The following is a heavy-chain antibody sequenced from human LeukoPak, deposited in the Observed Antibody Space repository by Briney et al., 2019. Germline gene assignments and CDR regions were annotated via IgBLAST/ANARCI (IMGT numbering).Heavy chain of an antibody. V-gene: IGHV1-18*01. J-gene: IGHJ6*03. Sequence: GASVKVSCKASGYTFTSNGISWVRQAPGQGLEWMGWISAYNGNTNYAQKLQGRVTMTTDTSTSTAYMELRSLRSDDTAVYYCARAWGNTIFGVVTPNDYYYMDVWGKGTTVTVSS. CDR3: ARAWGNTIFGVVTPNDYYYMDV. D-gene: IGHD3-3*01. CDR1: GYTFTSNG. CDR2: ISAYNGNT.